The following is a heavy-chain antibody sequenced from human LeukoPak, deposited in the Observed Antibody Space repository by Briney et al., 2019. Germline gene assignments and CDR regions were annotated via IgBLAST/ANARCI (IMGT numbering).Heavy chain of an antibody. V-gene: IGHV3-23*01. J-gene: IGHJ4*02. CDR2: ISAGGGVT. CDR1: GFAFSNYA. CDR3: AKAARTTVTYSFDS. D-gene: IGHD4-17*01. Sequence: GGSLRLSCAVSGFAFSNYAMVWVRQAPGKGLDWVSSISAGGGVTSNADSVKGRFTISRDNSKNTLYLQMNSLRAEDTAMYYCAKAARTTVTYSFDSWGQGTLVTVSS.